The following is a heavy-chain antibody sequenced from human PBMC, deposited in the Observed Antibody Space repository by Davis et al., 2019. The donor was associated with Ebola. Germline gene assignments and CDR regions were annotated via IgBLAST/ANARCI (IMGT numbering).Heavy chain of an antibody. Sequence: SETLSLTCTVSGGSISSYYWSWIRQPPGKGLEWIGYIYYSGSTYYNPSLKSRVTISVDTSKNQFSLKLSSVTAADTAVYYCAGQTSNFDYWGQGTLVTVSS. J-gene: IGHJ4*02. CDR3: AGQTSNFDY. CDR2: IYYSGST. V-gene: IGHV4-59*04. D-gene: IGHD3-3*02. CDR1: GGSISSYY.